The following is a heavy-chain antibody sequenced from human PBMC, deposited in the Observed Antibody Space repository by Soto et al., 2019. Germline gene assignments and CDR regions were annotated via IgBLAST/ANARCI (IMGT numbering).Heavy chain of an antibody. J-gene: IGHJ6*02. CDR3: ARDSGSVILTGLYYGMDV. D-gene: IGHD3-9*01. V-gene: IGHV1-2*04. CDR1: GYTFTGYY. Sequence: ASVKVSCKASGYTFTGYYMHWVRQAPGQGLEWMGWINPNSGGTNYAQKFQGWVTMTRDTSISTAYMELSRLRSDDTAVYYCARDSGSVILTGLYYGMDVWGQGTTVTVSS. CDR2: INPNSGGT.